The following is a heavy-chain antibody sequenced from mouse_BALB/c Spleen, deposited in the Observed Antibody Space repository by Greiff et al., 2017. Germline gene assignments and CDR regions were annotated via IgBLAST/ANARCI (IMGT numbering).Heavy chain of an antibody. Sequence: VQLQESGAELARPGASVKLSCKASGYTFTDYYINWVKQRTGQGLEWIGEIYPGSGNTYYNEKFKGKATLTADKSSSTAYMQLSSLTSEDSAVYFCARWDYDQGMDYWGQGTSVTVSS. D-gene: IGHD2-4*01. CDR1: GYTFTDYY. CDR2: IYPGSGNT. V-gene: IGHV1-77*01. J-gene: IGHJ4*01. CDR3: ARWDYDQGMDY.